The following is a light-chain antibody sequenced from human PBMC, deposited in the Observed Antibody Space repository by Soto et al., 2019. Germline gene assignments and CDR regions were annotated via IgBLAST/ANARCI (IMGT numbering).Light chain of an antibody. CDR2: KAS. Sequence: DIPMTQSPSTLSASVAERVTIXFRASQSISAWLAWYQQKPGKAPKFLIYKASNLESGVPPRFSGSGSGTEFTLTISSLQPDDFATYYCQQYSSSWTFGQGTKVDIK. CDR3: QQYSSSWT. V-gene: IGKV1-5*03. CDR1: QSISAW. J-gene: IGKJ1*01.